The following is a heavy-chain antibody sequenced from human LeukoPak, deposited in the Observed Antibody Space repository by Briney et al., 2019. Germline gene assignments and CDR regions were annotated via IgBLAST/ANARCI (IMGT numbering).Heavy chain of an antibody. Sequence: GGSLRLSCAASGFTCSSYAMHWVRQAPGKGLEFVSVISSNGGSTYYANSVKGRFTISRDNSNNTLYLQMGSLRAEDMAVYYCARDGYCSSTSCPWAYFDFWGQGTLVTVSS. CDR1: GFTCSSYA. J-gene: IGHJ4*02. V-gene: IGHV3-64*01. CDR2: ISSNGGST. CDR3: ARDGYCSSTSCPWAYFDF. D-gene: IGHD2-2*01.